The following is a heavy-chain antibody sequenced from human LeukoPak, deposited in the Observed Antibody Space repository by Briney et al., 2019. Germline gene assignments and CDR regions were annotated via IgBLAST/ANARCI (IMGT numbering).Heavy chain of an antibody. J-gene: IGHJ5*02. Sequence: GGSLRLSCAASGFTFSSFWMSWVRQAPGKGLEWVARIKQDGSEKYYVDSVKGRFTISRDNAKNSLYLQMNSLRAEDTAVYYCASGSSYSPNWFDPWGQGTLVTVSS. CDR2: IKQDGSEK. CDR1: GFTFSSFW. D-gene: IGHD2-15*01. CDR3: ASGSSYSPNWFDP. V-gene: IGHV3-7*01.